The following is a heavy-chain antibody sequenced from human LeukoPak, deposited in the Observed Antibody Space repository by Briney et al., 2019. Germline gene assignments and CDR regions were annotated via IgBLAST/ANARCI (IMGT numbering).Heavy chain of an antibody. V-gene: IGHV3-23*01. J-gene: IGHJ4*02. CDR2: IRGGGPET. CDR3: VRGIRAPDF. CDR1: GFRFNIYD. Sequence: GSLSLSCVASGFRFNIYDMSWFRQAPGKGLEWVSGIRGGGPETYYADSVKGRFSISRDNSKNTLFLQTNGLRAEDSAIYYCVRGIRAPDFWGQGTLVTVSS.